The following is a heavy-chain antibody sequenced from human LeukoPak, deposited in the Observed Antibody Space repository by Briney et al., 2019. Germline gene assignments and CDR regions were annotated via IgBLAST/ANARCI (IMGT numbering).Heavy chain of an antibody. D-gene: IGHD6-13*01. V-gene: IGHV3-48*03. CDR2: ISIDGSNI. Sequence: PGGSLRLSCAASGFTFSSYEMNWVRQAPGKGLEWVSYISIDGSNIYYADSVKGRFTISRDNAKNSLYLQMDSLRAEDTAVYFCARDPGYGHSWPNLFDGWGQRTLVTASS. CDR3: ARDPGYGHSWPNLFDG. J-gene: IGHJ4*02. CDR1: GFTFSSYE.